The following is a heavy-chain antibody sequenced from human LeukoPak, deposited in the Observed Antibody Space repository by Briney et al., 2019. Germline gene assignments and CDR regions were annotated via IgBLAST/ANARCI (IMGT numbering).Heavy chain of an antibody. Sequence: ASVKVSCKASGHTFTSYGISWVRQAPGQGLEWMGWISAYNGNTNYAQKLQGRVTMTTDTSTSTAYMELRSLRSDDTAVYYCARVEGLTDIVVVPAPYRDYYYYYMDVWGKGTTVTVSS. V-gene: IGHV1-18*01. CDR3: ARVEGLTDIVVVPAPYRDYYYYYMDV. CDR2: ISAYNGNT. D-gene: IGHD2-2*01. J-gene: IGHJ6*03. CDR1: GHTFTSYG.